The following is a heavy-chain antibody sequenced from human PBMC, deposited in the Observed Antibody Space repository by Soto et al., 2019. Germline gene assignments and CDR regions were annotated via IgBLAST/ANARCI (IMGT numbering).Heavy chain of an antibody. J-gene: IGHJ3*02. V-gene: IGHV3-48*01. CDR3: AKDSMSYGSGSYDAFDI. CDR2: ISSSSSTI. Sequence: PGGSLRLSCAASGFTFSTYSMNWVRQAPGKGLEWVSYISSSSSTIFYTDSVKGRFTISRDNAKNTLYLQMNSLRAEDTAVYYCAKDSMSYGSGSYDAFDIWGQGTMVTVSS. D-gene: IGHD3-10*01. CDR1: GFTFSTYS.